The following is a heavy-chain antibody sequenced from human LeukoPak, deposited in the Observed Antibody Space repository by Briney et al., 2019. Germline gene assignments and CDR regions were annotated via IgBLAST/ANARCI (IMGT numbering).Heavy chain of an antibody. V-gene: IGHV3-30*04. J-gene: IGHJ2*01. CDR3: ARRSYFDL. CDR1: GFTFSIYA. Sequence: GGSLRLSCAASGFTFSIYAMHWVRQAPGKGLEWVAVISNDGSDKYYADSVKGRFTISRDNSKSTLYLQMNSLRTEDTAVYYCARRSYFDLWGRGTLVTVSS. CDR2: ISNDGSDK.